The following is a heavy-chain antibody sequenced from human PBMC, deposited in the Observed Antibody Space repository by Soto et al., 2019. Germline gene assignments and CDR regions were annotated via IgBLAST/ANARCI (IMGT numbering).Heavy chain of an antibody. CDR1: GLTFSDYP. J-gene: IGHJ4*02. V-gene: IGHV3-30-3*01. CDR3: VRVEMATTSHSDS. Sequence: PGGSLRLSCAASGLTFSDYPTHWVRRAPDKGLEWVAIISYDGSNKYYADSVKGRFTISRDRSQNTVYLQMNSLRNEDTAVYYCVRVEMATTSHSDSWGQGTLVTVSS. D-gene: IGHD1-26*01. CDR2: ISYDGSNK.